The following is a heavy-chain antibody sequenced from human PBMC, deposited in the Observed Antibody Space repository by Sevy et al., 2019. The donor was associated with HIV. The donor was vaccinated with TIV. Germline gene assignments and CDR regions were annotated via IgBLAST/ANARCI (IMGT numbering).Heavy chain of an antibody. V-gene: IGHV3-30*02. D-gene: IGHD3-10*01. J-gene: IGHJ6*03. Sequence: GGSLRLSCAASGFTFSSSGMHWLRQAPGNGLEWVTFIGHDANNQQYADSVKGRFAISRDNSKNTIYLQMHSLRVEDTAVYYCAKDLWHCMDVWGKGTTVTVSS. CDR1: GFTFSSSG. CDR2: IGHDANNQ. CDR3: AKDLWHCMDV.